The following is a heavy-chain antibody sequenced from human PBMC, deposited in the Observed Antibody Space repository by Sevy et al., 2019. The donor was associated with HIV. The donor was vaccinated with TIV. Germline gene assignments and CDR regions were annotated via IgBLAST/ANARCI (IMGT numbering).Heavy chain of an antibody. CDR2: IWYDGSNK. CDR3: ARDIIAAAGTDWFDP. Sequence: GGSLRLSCAASGFTFSSYGMHWVRQAPGKGLEWVAVIWYDGSNKYYADSVKGRFTISRDNSKNTLYLQMNSLRAEDAAVYYCARDIIAAAGTDWFDPWGQGTLVTVSS. D-gene: IGHD6-13*01. CDR1: GFTFSSYG. J-gene: IGHJ5*02. V-gene: IGHV3-33*01.